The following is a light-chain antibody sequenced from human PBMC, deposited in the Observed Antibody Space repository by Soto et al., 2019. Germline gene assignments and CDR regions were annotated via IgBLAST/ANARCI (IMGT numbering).Light chain of an antibody. CDR3: QQYYSFPYT. CDR1: QAIRSH. Sequence: VIWMTQSPSLDSASTGDRLNISCRMSQAIRSHLAWYQQKPGKAPNLLIFASSTLHNGVPSRFSGSGFGTDFTLSISGLQSEDFATYYCQQYYSFPYTFGRGTKVEF. J-gene: IGKJ2*01. V-gene: IGKV1D-8*01. CDR2: ASS.